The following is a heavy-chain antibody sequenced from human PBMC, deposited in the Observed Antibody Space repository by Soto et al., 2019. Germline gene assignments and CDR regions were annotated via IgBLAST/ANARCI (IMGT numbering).Heavy chain of an antibody. V-gene: IGHV1-3*01. CDR1: GYTFTSYA. Sequence: ASVKVSCKASGYTFTSYAMHWVRQAPGQRLEWMGWINAGNGNTKYSQKFQGRVTITRDTSASTAYMELSSLRSEDTAVYYCAAGSYYYDSSGYYPDAFDIWGQGTMVTV. D-gene: IGHD3-22*01. J-gene: IGHJ3*02. CDR3: AAGSYYYDSSGYYPDAFDI. CDR2: INAGNGNT.